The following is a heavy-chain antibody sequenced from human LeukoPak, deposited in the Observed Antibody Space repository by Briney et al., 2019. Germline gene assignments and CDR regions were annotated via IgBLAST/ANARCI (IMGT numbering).Heavy chain of an antibody. V-gene: IGHV1-69*05. Sequence: SVKVSCKASGGTFSSYAISWVRQAPGQGLECMGGIIPIFGTANYAQKFQGRVTITTDESTSTAYMELSSLRSEDTAVYYCARARYYDSSGYYFEYWGQGTLVTVSS. CDR2: IIPIFGTA. CDR3: ARARYYDSSGYYFEY. D-gene: IGHD3-22*01. J-gene: IGHJ4*02. CDR1: GGTFSSYA.